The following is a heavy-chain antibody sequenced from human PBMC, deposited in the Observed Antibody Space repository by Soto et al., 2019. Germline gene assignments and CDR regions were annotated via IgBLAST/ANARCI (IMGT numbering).Heavy chain of an antibody. D-gene: IGHD6-13*01. Sequence: GASVKVSCKASGYTFTSYGISWVRKAPGQGLEWMGWISAYNGNTNYAQKFQGRVTMTRDTSTSTVYMELSGLRSEDTAVYYCARLQQQLFNYFHYWGQGTLVTVS. CDR2: ISAYNGNT. CDR1: GYTFTSYG. CDR3: ARLQQQLFNYFHY. J-gene: IGHJ4*02. V-gene: IGHV1-18*01.